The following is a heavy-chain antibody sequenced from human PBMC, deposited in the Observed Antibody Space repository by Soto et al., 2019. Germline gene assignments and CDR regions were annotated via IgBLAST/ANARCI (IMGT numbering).Heavy chain of an antibody. Sequence: GASVKVSCKASGGTFSSYAISWVRQAPGQGLEWMGGTIPIFGTANYAQKFQGRVTITADESTSTAYMELSSLRSEDTAVYYCARDYGGYDNNWFDPWGQGTLVTVSS. D-gene: IGHD5-12*01. CDR2: TIPIFGTA. V-gene: IGHV1-69*13. J-gene: IGHJ5*02. CDR1: GGTFSSYA. CDR3: ARDYGGYDNNWFDP.